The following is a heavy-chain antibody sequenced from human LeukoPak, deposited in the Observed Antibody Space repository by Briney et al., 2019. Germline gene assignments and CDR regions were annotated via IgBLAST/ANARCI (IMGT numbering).Heavy chain of an antibody. D-gene: IGHD3-10*02. J-gene: IGHJ6*04. CDR1: GFTPIEYW. V-gene: IGHV3-7*01. CDR3: AELGITMIGGV. CDR2: INQDGSET. Sequence: GGSLRLSCAVSGFTPIEYWMAWVRQAPGKGLEWVANINQDGSETFYVDSVKGRLTISRDNATNSLYLQMNSLRAEDTAVYYCAELGITMIGGVWGKGTTVTISS.